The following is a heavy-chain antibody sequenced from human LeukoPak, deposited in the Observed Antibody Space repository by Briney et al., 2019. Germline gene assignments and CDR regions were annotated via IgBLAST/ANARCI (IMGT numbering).Heavy chain of an antibody. CDR2: IYAWGSDL. V-gene: IGHV3-23*01. CDR1: GSTLCSST. J-gene: IGHJ4*03. CDR3: AKGGHHCNPFFY. D-gene: IGHD2-21*02. Sequence: GGPLRLSCADSGSTLCSSTVGWGPHAPGKGGGWVSSIYAWGSDLLYGDSVQGRFTISRDNSKNTLSQQLNSLRVEDTAVYFCAKGGHHCNPFFYCGHGTPVAVSS.